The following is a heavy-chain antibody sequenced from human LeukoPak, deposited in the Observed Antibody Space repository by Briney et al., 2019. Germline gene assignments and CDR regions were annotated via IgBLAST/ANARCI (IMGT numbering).Heavy chain of an antibody. CDR2: INPNSGGT. V-gene: IGHV1-2*02. CDR1: GYTFTSYD. D-gene: IGHD2-15*01. Sequence: ASVKVSCKASGYTFTSYDVNWVRQATGQGLEWMGWINPNSGGTNYAQKFQGRVTMTRDTSISTACMELSRLRSDDTAVYYCAREVVVVAATLFYYMDVWGKGTTVTISS. CDR3: AREVVVVAATLFYYMDV. J-gene: IGHJ6*03.